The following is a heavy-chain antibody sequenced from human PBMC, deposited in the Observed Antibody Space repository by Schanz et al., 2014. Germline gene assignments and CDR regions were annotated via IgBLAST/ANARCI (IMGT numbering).Heavy chain of an antibody. J-gene: IGHJ4*02. CDR1: GFSFGTYA. Sequence: EVQLVESGGGLVKPGGSLRLSCAASGFSFGTYAMSWVRQAPGKGLEWVSSISSGGGSTYYAESVKGRFTISRDNAKNSLYLQMNGLRAEDTAVYYCARAGYCTSVSCSLFVSDYWGQGTLVTVSS. CDR3: ARAGYCTSVSCSLFVSDY. CDR2: ISSGGGST. D-gene: IGHD2-2*03. V-gene: IGHV3-23*04.